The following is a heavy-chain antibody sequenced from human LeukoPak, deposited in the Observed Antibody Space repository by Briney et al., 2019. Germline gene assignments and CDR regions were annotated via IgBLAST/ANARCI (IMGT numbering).Heavy chain of an antibody. D-gene: IGHD1-26*01. J-gene: IGHJ4*02. Sequence: RPGGSLRLSCAASGFTFSSYSMNWVRQAPGKGLEWVSYISSSSSTIYYADSVKGRFTISRDNAKNSLYLQMNSLRAEDTAVYYCARDLFKVGATAFNYWGQGTLVTVSS. CDR2: ISSSSSTI. CDR3: ARDLFKVGATAFNY. CDR1: GFTFSSYS. V-gene: IGHV3-48*04.